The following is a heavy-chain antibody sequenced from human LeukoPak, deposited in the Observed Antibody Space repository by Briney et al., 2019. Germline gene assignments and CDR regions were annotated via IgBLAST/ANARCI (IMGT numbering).Heavy chain of an antibody. Sequence: SETLSLTCTVSGGSISTYYWNWIRQPPGKGLEWIGYIYHSGSTNSNPSLQSRVTISVDTSKNQFSLNLNSVTAADTAVYYCARGGAARLHFQNWGQGTLVTVSS. CDR2: IYHSGST. D-gene: IGHD6-6*01. J-gene: IGHJ1*01. CDR3: ARGGAARLHFQN. CDR1: GGSISTYY. V-gene: IGHV4-59*01.